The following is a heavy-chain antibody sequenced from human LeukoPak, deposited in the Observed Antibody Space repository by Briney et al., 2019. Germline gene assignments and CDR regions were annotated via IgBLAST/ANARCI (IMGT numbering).Heavy chain of an antibody. Sequence: GASVKVSCKASGYTFTSYYMHWVRPAPGQGLERMGIINPSGGSTSYAQKFQGRVTMTRDTSTSTVYMELSSLRSEDTAVYYCATSLTALDDAFDIWGQGTMVTVSS. CDR3: ATSLTALDDAFDI. CDR2: INPSGGST. D-gene: IGHD1-20*01. CDR1: GYTFTSYY. V-gene: IGHV1-46*01. J-gene: IGHJ3*02.